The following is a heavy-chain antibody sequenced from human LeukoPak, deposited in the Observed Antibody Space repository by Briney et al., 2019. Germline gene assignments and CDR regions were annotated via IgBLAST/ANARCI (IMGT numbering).Heavy chain of an antibody. CDR1: GFTFDDYA. V-gene: IGHV3-9*01. CDR2: ISWNSGSI. J-gene: IGHJ2*01. CDR3: AKDEGADYGDYVPMYFDL. D-gene: IGHD4-17*01. Sequence: GRSLRLSCAASGFTFDDYAMHWVRPAPGKGLEWVSGISWNSGSIGYADSVKGRFTISRDNAKNSLYLQMNSLRAEDTALYYCAKDEGADYGDYVPMYFDLWGRGTLVTVSS.